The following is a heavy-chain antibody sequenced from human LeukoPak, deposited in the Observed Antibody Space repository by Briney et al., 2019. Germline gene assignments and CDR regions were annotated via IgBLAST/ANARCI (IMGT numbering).Heavy chain of an antibody. V-gene: IGHV3-48*03. D-gene: IGHD3-22*01. CDR3: ARATYYYDSSGYWVFDF. Sequence: PGGSLRLSCAASGFTFSSYEMNWVRQAPGKGLEWVSYISSSGSTIFYADSVKGRFTISRDNAKNSLYLQMNSLRAEDTAVYYCARATYYYDSSGYWVFDFWGQGTLVTVSS. CDR2: ISSSGSTI. J-gene: IGHJ4*02. CDR1: GFTFSSYE.